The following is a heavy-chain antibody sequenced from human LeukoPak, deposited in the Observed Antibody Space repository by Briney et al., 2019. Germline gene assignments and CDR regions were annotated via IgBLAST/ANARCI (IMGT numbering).Heavy chain of an antibody. Sequence: GASVKVSCKASGYSFTGYYMHWVRQAPGPGLEWMGWINPNSAETGYEQKFQGRVNMTRDMSISTIYMELTRLRSDDTALYYCARWDGYSSSPDYWGQGTLVTVSS. V-gene: IGHV1-2*02. J-gene: IGHJ4*02. CDR2: INPNSAET. D-gene: IGHD6-13*01. CDR3: ARWDGYSSSPDY. CDR1: GYSFTGYY.